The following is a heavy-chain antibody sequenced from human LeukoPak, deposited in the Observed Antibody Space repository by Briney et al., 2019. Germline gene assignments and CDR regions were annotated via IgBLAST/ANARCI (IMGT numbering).Heavy chain of an antibody. D-gene: IGHD6-6*01. CDR2: IIPIFGTA. J-gene: IGHJ4*02. CDR3: ATCHIAARPYFDY. Sequence: SVKVSCKASGGTFSSYAISWVRQAPGQGLEWMGGIIPIFGTANYAQKFQGRVTITTDESTSTAYMELSSLRSEDTAVYYCATCHIAARPYFDYWGQGTLVTVSS. CDR1: GGTFSSYA. V-gene: IGHV1-69*05.